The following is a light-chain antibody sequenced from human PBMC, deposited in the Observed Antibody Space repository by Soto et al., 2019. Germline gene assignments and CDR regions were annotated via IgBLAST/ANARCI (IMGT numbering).Light chain of an antibody. CDR1: PSVTNS. J-gene: IGKJ5*01. Sequence: EIVLTQSPATLYLAPGERATLSCRASPSVTNSLAWYQQNPCQAPRPLIYGAFNRATGIPARFSGSVSGTDFTLTISSLEPEDFAVYYRPQRNTWPPVTFGQRTRLEIK. CDR3: PQRNTWPPVT. V-gene: IGKV3-11*01. CDR2: GAF.